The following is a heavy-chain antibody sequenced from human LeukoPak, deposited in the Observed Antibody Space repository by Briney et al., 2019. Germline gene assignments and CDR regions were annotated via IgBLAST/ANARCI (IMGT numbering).Heavy chain of an antibody. V-gene: IGHV4-30-2*01. D-gene: IGHD5-18*01. CDR3: ARDGSGYSYGFDY. CDR2: IYHSGST. CDR1: GGSITGGGYT. Sequence: SETLSLTCAVSGGSITGGGYTWSWIRQPPGKGLEWIGNIYHSGSTYYNPSLKSRITISGDRSKNQFSLKLSSVTAADTAVYYCARDGSGYSYGFDYWGQGTLVTVSS. J-gene: IGHJ4*02.